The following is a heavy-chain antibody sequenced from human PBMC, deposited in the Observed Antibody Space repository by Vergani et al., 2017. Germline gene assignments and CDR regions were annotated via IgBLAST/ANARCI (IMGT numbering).Heavy chain of an antibody. J-gene: IGHJ4*02. CDR3: ARQGYDILTGYTRLFDY. D-gene: IGHD3-9*01. CDR2: ISGSGGST. Sequence: EVQLVESGGGLVQPGGSLRLSCAASGFTFSSYAMSWVRQAPGKGLEWVSAISGSGGSTYYADSVKGRFTISRDNSKNTLYLQMNSLRAEDTAVYYCARQGYDILTGYTRLFDYWGQGTLVTVSS. CDR1: GFTFSSYA. V-gene: IGHV3-23*04.